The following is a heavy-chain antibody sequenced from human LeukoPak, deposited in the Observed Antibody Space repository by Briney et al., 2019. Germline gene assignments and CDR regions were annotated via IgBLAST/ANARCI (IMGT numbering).Heavy chain of an antibody. CDR3: ARFNYDSSGYIDY. J-gene: IGHJ4*02. CDR1: GGSFSGYY. D-gene: IGHD3-22*01. V-gene: IGHV4-34*01. CDR2: INHSGST. Sequence: SETLSLTCAVYGGSFSGYYWSWIRQSPGKGLEWIGEINHSGSTNYNPSLKSRVTISVDTSKNQFSLKLSSVTAADTAVYYCARFNYDSSGYIDYWGQGTLVTVSS.